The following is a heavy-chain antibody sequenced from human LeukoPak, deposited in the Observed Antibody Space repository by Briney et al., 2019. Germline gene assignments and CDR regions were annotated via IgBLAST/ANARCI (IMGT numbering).Heavy chain of an antibody. J-gene: IGHJ5*02. V-gene: IGHV4-61*02. Sequence: TSETLSLTCTVSGGSIRSGSYYWTWIRQPAGKGLEWIGRIYTSGNTNYNLSLKSRVTISLDTSKNQFSLKLSSVTAADTAVYYCARVLASDNDFWSGSQFWFDPWGQGILVTVSS. CDR1: GGSIRSGSYY. D-gene: IGHD3-3*01. CDR2: IYTSGNT. CDR3: ARVLASDNDFWSGSQFWFDP.